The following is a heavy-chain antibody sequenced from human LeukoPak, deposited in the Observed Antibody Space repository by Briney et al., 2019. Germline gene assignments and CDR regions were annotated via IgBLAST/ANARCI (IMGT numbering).Heavy chain of an antibody. CDR3: ARVGPACHWFDP. Sequence: PGGSLRLSCAASGFTFSSYAMSWVRQAPGKGLEWVSVISGSGGNTYYTDSVKGRFTTSRDNSKNMLYLQMNSLRAEDTAVYYCARVGPACHWFDPWGQGTLVTVSS. V-gene: IGHV3-23*01. J-gene: IGHJ5*02. CDR2: ISGSGGNT. CDR1: GFTFSSYA. D-gene: IGHD2-2*01.